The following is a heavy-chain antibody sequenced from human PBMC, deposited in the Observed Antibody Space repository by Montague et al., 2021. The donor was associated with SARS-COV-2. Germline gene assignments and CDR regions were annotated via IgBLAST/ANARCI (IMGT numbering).Heavy chain of an antibody. CDR2: IDWGGDK. CDR1: GFSHSTSGLC. V-gene: IGHV2-70*11. CDR3: ARGPSDTYYYNGMDV. Sequence: PALVKPTQTLTLTSTFSGFSHSTSGLCMTWIRQPPGKALEWLARIDWGGDKYYNTSLKSRLTISKDTSKNLVVLTMTNMDPVDTATYYCARGPSDTYYYNGMDVWGRGTTVTVSS. J-gene: IGHJ6*02.